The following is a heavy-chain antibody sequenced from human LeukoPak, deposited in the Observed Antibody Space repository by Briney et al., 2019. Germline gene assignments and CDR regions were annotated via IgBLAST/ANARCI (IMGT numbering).Heavy chain of an antibody. CDR2: FDPEDGET. CDR1: GYTLTELS. CDR3: ATDNDSSGWYFPAN. V-gene: IGHV1-24*01. J-gene: IGHJ4*02. Sequence: ASVKVSCKVSGYTLTELSMHWVRQAPGKGLEGMGGFDPEDGETIYAQKFQGRVTMTEDTSTDTAYIELSSLRSENTAVYYCATDNDSSGWYFPANWGQGTLVTVSS. D-gene: IGHD6-19*01.